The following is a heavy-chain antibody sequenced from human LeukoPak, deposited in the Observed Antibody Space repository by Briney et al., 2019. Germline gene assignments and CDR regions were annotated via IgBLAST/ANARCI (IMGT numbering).Heavy chain of an antibody. CDR1: GYYFASFW. D-gene: IGHD3-22*01. V-gene: IGHV5-10-1*01. Sequence: GESLKISCQGSGYYFASFWIGWVRQMPGKGLEWMGRIDPSDSYTNYSPSFQGHVTISADKSISTAYLQWSSLKASDTAMYYCARQYYYDSSGYYYLNYWGQGTLVTVSS. J-gene: IGHJ4*02. CDR3: ARQYYYDSSGYYYLNY. CDR2: IDPSDSYT.